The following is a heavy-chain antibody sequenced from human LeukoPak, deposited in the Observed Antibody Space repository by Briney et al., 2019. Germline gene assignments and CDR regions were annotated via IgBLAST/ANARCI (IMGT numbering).Heavy chain of an antibody. J-gene: IGHJ4*02. CDR2: IYSSGIT. D-gene: IGHD6-25*01. V-gene: IGHV4-59*01. CDR1: YGSISSYY. CDR3: ARSGGFGSDY. Sequence: PSETLSLTCIVSYGSISSYYWSWIRQPPGKGLEWTGQIYSSGITNYSPSLKSRVTISVDTSKNQFSLKLTSVTAADTAVYFCARSGGFGSDYWGQGTLVTVSS.